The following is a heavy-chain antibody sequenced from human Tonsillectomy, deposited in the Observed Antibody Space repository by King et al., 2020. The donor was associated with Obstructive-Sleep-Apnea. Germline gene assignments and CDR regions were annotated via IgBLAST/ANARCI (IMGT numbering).Heavy chain of an antibody. Sequence: EVQLVESGGGLVQPGGSLRLSCAASGFTFSNYAMSWVRQAPGKGLEWVSGISSIGGSTYYADSVKGRFTISRDNSKNTLYVQMNSLRAEDTAVYYCAKDRVYSSDAFDIWGQGTMVTVSS. CDR1: GFTFSNYA. J-gene: IGHJ3*02. D-gene: IGHD5-18*01. V-gene: IGHV3-23*04. CDR2: ISSIGGST. CDR3: AKDRVYSSDAFDI.